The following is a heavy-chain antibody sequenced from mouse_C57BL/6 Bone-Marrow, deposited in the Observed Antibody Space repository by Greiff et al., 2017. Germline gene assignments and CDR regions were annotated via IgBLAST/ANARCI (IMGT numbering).Heavy chain of an antibody. D-gene: IGHD1-1*01. CDR3: ARLRLNV. J-gene: IGHJ1*03. CDR2: IHPNSGST. V-gene: IGHV1-64*01. CDR1: GHTFTDYY. Sequence: QVQLKESGAELVRPGASVKLSCKASGHTFTDYYINWVKQRPGQGLEWIGMIHPNSGSTNYNEKFKSKGTLTVDKSSCTAYMQLSSLTTEDSAVYYCARLRLNVWGTGTTVTVSS.